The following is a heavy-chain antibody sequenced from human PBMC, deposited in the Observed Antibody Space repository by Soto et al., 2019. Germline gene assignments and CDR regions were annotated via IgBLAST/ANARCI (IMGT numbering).Heavy chain of an antibody. CDR2: IKQDESEK. Sequence: GGSLRLSCAASGLTFSFYRMTWVRQAPGKGLEWVANIKQDESEKSYVDSVKGRFTISRDNAKNSLYLQMNSLRAEDTAVYYCARMAPPIDYWGQGTLVTVSS. J-gene: IGHJ4*02. D-gene: IGHD5-12*01. CDR3: ARMAPPIDY. CDR1: GLTFSFYR. V-gene: IGHV3-7*03.